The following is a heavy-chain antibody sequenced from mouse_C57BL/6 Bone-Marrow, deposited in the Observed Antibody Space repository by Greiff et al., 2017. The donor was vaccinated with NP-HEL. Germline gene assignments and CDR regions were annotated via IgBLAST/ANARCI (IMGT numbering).Heavy chain of an antibody. D-gene: IGHD2-2*01. V-gene: IGHV5-12*01. Sequence: EVQGVESGGGLVQPGGSLKLSCAASGFTFSDYYMYWVRQTPEKRLEWVAYISNGGGSTYYPDTVKGRFTISRDNAKNTLYLQMSRLKSEDTAMYYCARHGLTYAMDDWGQGTSVTVSS. J-gene: IGHJ4*01. CDR2: ISNGGGST. CDR3: ARHGLTYAMDD. CDR1: GFTFSDYY.